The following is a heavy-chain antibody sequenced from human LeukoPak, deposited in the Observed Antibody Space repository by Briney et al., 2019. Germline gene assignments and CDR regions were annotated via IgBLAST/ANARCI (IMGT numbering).Heavy chain of an antibody. V-gene: IGHV1-69*13. CDR2: IIPIFGTA. CDR3: ARDGAAAAAGMDV. CDR1: GGTFISYA. J-gene: IGHJ6*02. D-gene: IGHD6-13*01. Sequence: ASVKVSCKASGGTFISYAISWVRQAPGQGLEWMGGIIPIFGTANYAQKFQGRVTITADESTSTAYMELSSLRSEDTAVYYCARDGAAAAAGMDVWGQGTTVTVSS.